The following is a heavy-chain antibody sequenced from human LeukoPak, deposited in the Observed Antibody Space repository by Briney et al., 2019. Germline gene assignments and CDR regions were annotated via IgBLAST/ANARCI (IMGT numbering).Heavy chain of an antibody. Sequence: ASVKVSCKASGYTFTNFGLSWVRQAPGRGLEWMGWISTYNGNTNYAQKFQGRVTMTTDTSTSTAYMELRSLRSEDTAVYYCARGPAFPKIAVAGTGYFDYWGQGTLVTVSS. V-gene: IGHV1-18*01. J-gene: IGHJ4*02. CDR1: GYTFTNFG. CDR2: ISTYNGNT. D-gene: IGHD6-19*01. CDR3: ARGPAFPKIAVAGTGYFDY.